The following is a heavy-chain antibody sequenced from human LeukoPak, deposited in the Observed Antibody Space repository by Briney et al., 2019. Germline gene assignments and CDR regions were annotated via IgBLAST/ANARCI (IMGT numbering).Heavy chain of an antibody. J-gene: IGHJ6*02. CDR3: ARGGAAIRNGMDV. CDR1: GGSISSYS. Sequence: SETLSLTCIVSGGSISSYSWTWIQQPPGKGLEWIGYIYYSGNTNYNPSLKSPVTISVDTSKNQFSLKLSSVSAADTAVYYCARGGAAIRNGMDVWGQGTTVTVSS. D-gene: IGHD3-3*02. V-gene: IGHV4-59*01. CDR2: IYYSGNT.